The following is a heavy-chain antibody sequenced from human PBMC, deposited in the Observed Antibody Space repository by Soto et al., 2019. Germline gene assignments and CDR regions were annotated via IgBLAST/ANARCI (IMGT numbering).Heavy chain of an antibody. CDR2: INNSGGRT. Sequence: GWSLRLSCAASGFTFSSYAMSWVRQAPEKGLEWVSVINNSGGRTYYADSVKGRFTISRDNSKNTLYLQMNSLRAEDTAIYFCATEKSTDASAYYVYWGRGTEVTVSS. V-gene: IGHV3-23*01. D-gene: IGHD1-26*01. J-gene: IGHJ4*02. CDR1: GFTFSSYA. CDR3: ATEKSTDASAYYVY.